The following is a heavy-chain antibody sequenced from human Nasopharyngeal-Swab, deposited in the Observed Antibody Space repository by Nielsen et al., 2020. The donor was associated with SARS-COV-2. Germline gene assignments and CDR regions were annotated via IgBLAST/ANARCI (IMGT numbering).Heavy chain of an antibody. CDR3: ARDLKGSGSYYNPILDY. J-gene: IGHJ4*02. Sequence: VRAAPGKRLAWVSYISSSSSTIYYADSVKGRFTISRDNAKNSLYLQMNSLRDEDTAVYYCARDLKGSGSYYNPILDYWGQGTLVTVSS. CDR2: ISSSSSTI. D-gene: IGHD3-10*01. V-gene: IGHV3-48*02.